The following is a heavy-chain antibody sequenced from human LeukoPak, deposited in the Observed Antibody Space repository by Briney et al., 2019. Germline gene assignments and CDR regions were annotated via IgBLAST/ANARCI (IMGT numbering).Heavy chain of an antibody. D-gene: IGHD3-10*01. CDR1: GFTFRLYS. Sequence: GGSLRLSCEASGFTFRLYSMNWVRQAPGKGLEWVSSVSKSGSDKFYTDSVKGRFTASRDNSKSTLYLQMNSLRAEDTAVYYCAKRSSASGGSFDYWGQGTLVTVAS. CDR3: AKRSSASGGSFDY. CDR2: VSKSGSDK. J-gene: IGHJ4*02. V-gene: IGHV3-21*03.